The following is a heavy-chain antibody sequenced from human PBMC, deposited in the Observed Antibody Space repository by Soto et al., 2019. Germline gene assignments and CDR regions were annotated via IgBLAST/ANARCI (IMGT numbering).Heavy chain of an antibody. CDR3: ARRGSGSYYDY. Sequence: GSLRLSCAASVFTFSSYAMRWVRQAPGKGLEWVSAISGSGGSMYYADSVKGRFTISRDNSKNTLYLQMNSLRAEDTAVYYCARRGSGSYYDYWGQGTLVTVSA. D-gene: IGHD1-26*01. J-gene: IGHJ4*02. CDR2: ISGSGGSM. V-gene: IGHV3-23*01. CDR1: VFTFSSYA.